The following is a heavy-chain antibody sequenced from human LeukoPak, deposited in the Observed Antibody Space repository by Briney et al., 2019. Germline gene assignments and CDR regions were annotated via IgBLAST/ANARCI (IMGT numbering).Heavy chain of an antibody. CDR2: ISSGAHTT. D-gene: IGHD3-10*01. V-gene: IGHV3-48*03. CDR1: GFSFSAYE. CDR3: ARDSGGWYSDL. J-gene: IGHJ2*01. Sequence: GGSLRLSCAASGFSFSAYEMNWVRQAPGKGLEWVSYISSGAHTTHYADSVKGRFTISRDNAENSLYLQINSLRAEDTAVYYCARDSGGWYSDLWGRGTLVTVSS.